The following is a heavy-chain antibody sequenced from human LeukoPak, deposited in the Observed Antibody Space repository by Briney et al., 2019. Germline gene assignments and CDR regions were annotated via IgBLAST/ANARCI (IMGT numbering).Heavy chain of an antibody. J-gene: IGHJ4*02. CDR1: GGSFSGYY. Sequence: PSETLSLTCAVYGGSFSGYYWSWIRQPPGKGLEWIGEINHSGSTNYNPSLKSRVTISVDTSKNLFSLKLSSVTAADTAVYYCARHATIVGYFDYWGQGTLVTVSS. CDR3: ARHATIVGYFDY. CDR2: INHSGST. D-gene: IGHD4/OR15-4a*01. V-gene: IGHV4-34*01.